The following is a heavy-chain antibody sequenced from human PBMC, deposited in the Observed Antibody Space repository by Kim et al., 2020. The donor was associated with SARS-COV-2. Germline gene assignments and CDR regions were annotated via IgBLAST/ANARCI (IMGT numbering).Heavy chain of an antibody. CDR2: INHSGST. D-gene: IGHD3-10*01. J-gene: IGHJ6*02. V-gene: IGHV4-34*01. CDR3: ARVEGPPRNQAKYRDPYYGSGSYPWSMDV. CDR1: GGSFSGYY. Sequence: SETLSLTCAVYGGSFSGYYWSWIRQPPGKGLEWIGEINHSGSTNYNPSLKSRVTISVDTSKNQFSLKLSSVTAADTAVYYCARVEGPPRNQAKYRDPYYGSGSYPWSMDVWGQGTTVTVSS.